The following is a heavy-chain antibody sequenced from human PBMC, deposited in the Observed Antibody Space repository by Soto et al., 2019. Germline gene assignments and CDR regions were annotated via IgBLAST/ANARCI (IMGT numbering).Heavy chain of an antibody. Sequence: GGSLRLSCAASGFTFNNAWISWVRQAPGKGLECVGRIKSKGDGGATDYTAPVKGRFTISRDDSKNMLYLHMDSLKAEDTAVYYCTTRLFYWGQGAPVTVSS. CDR3: TTRLFY. CDR2: IKSKGDGGAT. CDR1: GFTFNNAW. J-gene: IGHJ4*02. D-gene: IGHD3-3*01. V-gene: IGHV3-15*01.